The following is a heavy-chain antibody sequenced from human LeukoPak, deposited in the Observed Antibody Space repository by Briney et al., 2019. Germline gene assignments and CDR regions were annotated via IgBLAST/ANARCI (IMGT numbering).Heavy chain of an antibody. V-gene: IGHV4-59*08. CDR1: GGSISSYY. J-gene: IGHJ6*02. CDR3: ASSNRYCSGGSCYSSYYYYYGMDV. D-gene: IGHD2-15*01. CDR2: IYYSGST. Sequence: SETLSLTCTVSGGSISSYYWSWIRQPPGKGLEWIGYIYYSGSTNYNPSLKSRVTISVDTSKNQFSLKLSPVTAADTAVYYCASSNRYCSGGSCYSSYYYYYGMDVWGQGTTVTVSS.